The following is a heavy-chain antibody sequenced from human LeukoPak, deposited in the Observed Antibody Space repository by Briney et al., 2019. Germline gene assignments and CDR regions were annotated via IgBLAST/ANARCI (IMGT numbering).Heavy chain of an antibody. V-gene: IGHV4-30-4*08. D-gene: IGHD2-2*01. CDR2: IYYSGST. CDR1: GGSISSGDYY. Sequence: PSQTLSLTCTVSGGSISSGDYYWSWIRQPPGEGLEWIGYIYYSGSTYYNPSLKSRVTISVDTSKNQFSLKLSSVTAADTAVYYCARELGYCSSTSCYPDYWGQGTLVTVSS. J-gene: IGHJ4*02. CDR3: ARELGYCSSTSCYPDY.